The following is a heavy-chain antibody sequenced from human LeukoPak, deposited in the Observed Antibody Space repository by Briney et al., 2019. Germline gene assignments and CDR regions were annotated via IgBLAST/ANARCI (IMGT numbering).Heavy chain of an antibody. D-gene: IGHD3-22*01. V-gene: IGHV3-48*03. Sequence: GGSLRLSCAASGFTFSSYEMNWVRQAPGKGLEWVSYISSSGSTIYYADSLKGRFTISRDNAKNSLYLQMNSLRAEDTAVYYCARDHYYDSSGLDFWGQGTLVTVSS. CDR3: ARDHYYDSSGLDF. CDR1: GFTFSSYE. CDR2: ISSSGSTI. J-gene: IGHJ4*02.